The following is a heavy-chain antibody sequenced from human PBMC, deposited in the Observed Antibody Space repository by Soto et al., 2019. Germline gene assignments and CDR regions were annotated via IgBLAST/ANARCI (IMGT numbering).Heavy chain of an antibody. CDR3: ARALYYNILTGFYPDDAFDI. V-gene: IGHV4-34*10. Sequence: SETLSHTCAVYGGSFSGYYWSWIRQPPGKGLEWIGEINHIRSTNYNPSLKSRITMSVDTSERQFSLKLSSVTAADTAVYYCARALYYNILTGFYPDDAFDIWGQGRLVTVSS. D-gene: IGHD3-9*01. CDR1: GGSFSGYY. J-gene: IGHJ3*02. CDR2: INHIRST.